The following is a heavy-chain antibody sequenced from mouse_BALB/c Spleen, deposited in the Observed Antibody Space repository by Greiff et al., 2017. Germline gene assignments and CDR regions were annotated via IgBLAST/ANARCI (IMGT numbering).Heavy chain of an antibody. CDR1: GFNIKDYY. D-gene: IGHD2-10*02. Sequence: EVKLQESGAELVRPGALVKLSCKASGFNIKDYYMHWVKQRPEQGLEWIGWIDPENGNTIYDPKFQGKASITADTSSNTAYLQLSSLTSEDTAVYYCAREYGKEGFAYWGQGTLVTVSA. CDR2: IDPENGNT. V-gene: IGHV14-1*02. J-gene: IGHJ3*01. CDR3: AREYGKEGFAY.